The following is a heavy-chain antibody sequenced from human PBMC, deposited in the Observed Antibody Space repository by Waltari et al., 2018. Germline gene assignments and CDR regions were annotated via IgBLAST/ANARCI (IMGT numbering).Heavy chain of an antibody. V-gene: IGHV3-23*01. CDR1: GLSFSNSA. CDR3: AKDLLPTGVFDY. CDR2: ASYSGGSS. Sequence: EGQLLESGGGVVQPGGSLRLYCAASGLSFSNSAMSWVRQVPGKGVEWVSGASYSGGSSYYADSVKGRFTISRDNSKNMLYLQMKYLSAEDTALYYCAKDLLPTGVFDYWGQGALVTVSS. D-gene: IGHD3-10*01. J-gene: IGHJ4*02.